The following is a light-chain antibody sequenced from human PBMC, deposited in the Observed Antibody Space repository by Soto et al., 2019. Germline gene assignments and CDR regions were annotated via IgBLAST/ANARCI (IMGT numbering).Light chain of an antibody. Sequence: EIVMTQSPSTLSVSPGERATLSCRASQSVSSNLAWYQHKPGKAPRLLIYGASIRATGIPARFSGSGSGTEFTLTISSLQSEDFAVYYCQQYHNWPLTFGGGTKVEIK. J-gene: IGKJ4*01. V-gene: IGKV3-15*01. CDR2: GAS. CDR1: QSVSSN. CDR3: QQYHNWPLT.